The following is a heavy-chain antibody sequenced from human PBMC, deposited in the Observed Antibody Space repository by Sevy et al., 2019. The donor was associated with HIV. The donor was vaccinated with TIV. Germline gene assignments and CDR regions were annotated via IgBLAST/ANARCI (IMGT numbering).Heavy chain of an antibody. D-gene: IGHD1-1*01. CDR1: GISVSNNY. J-gene: IGHJ6*02. V-gene: IGHV3-66*01. CDR2: IYSGGST. Sequence: GGSLRLSCAASGISVSNNYMSWVRQAPGKGLEWVSVIYSGGSTYNADSGKGRFTISRDNSKNTLYLQMNSLRAEDTAVYYCVRDVFKWGWNGQNYYYGVDVWGQGTTVTVSS. CDR3: VRDVFKWGWNGQNYYYGVDV.